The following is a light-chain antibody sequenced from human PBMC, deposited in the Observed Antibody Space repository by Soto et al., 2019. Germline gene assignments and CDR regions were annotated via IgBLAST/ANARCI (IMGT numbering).Light chain of an antibody. J-gene: IGLJ3*02. Sequence: QSVLTQPPSASGSPGQSVTISCTGTSSDIGGYNYVSWYQQHPGKAPKLIIYEVSKRPSGVPDRFSGSKSGNTASLTVSGLQAEDEADYYCTSYAGSNNLVFAGVTMSTVL. CDR3: TSYAGSNNLV. CDR1: SSDIGGYNY. CDR2: EVS. V-gene: IGLV2-8*01.